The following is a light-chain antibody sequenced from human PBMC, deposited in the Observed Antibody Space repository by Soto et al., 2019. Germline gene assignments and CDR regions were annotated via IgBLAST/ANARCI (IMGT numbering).Light chain of an antibody. V-gene: IGKV3-20*01. CDR1: ESVTGSD. Sequence: EIVLTQSPGTLSLSPGERATLSCRASESVTGSDVAWYQQKPGQAPRLLIYGVSGRATGIPDRFSGSGSGTHFTLTIRRLEPEDFAVYYCQQYATSPLTFGGGTKVDIK. J-gene: IGKJ4*01. CDR2: GVS. CDR3: QQYATSPLT.